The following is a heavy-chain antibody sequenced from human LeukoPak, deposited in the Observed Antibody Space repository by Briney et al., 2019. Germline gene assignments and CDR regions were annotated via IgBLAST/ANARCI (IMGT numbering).Heavy chain of an antibody. J-gene: IGHJ4*02. Sequence: GGSLRLSCTASGFTFGDYAMTWVRQAPGKGLEWVGFIASETYGGTAEYAASVKGRFTISRDDSKSIAYLQMNSLKTEDTAVYYCTREAITMVRGVISQNEIDYWGQGTLVTVSS. D-gene: IGHD3-10*01. V-gene: IGHV3-49*04. CDR3: TREAITMVRGVISQNEIDY. CDR1: GFTFGDYA. CDR2: IASETYGGTA.